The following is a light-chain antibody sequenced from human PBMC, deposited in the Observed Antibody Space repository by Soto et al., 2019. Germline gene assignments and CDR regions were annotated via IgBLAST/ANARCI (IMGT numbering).Light chain of an antibody. CDR1: QSISIW. J-gene: IGKJ1*01. CDR3: QQYNTYPWT. CDR2: DAS. V-gene: IGKV1-5*01. Sequence: DIQLTQSPSTLSASVRDRVTITCRASQSISIWLAWYQQKPGKAPKLLIYDASGLESGVPSRFSGSGSGTEFTLTISSLQPYDFATYDCQQYNTYPWTFGQGTKVEIE.